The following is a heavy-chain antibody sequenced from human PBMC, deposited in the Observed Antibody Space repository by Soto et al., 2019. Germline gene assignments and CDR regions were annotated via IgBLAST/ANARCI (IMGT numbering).Heavy chain of an antibody. V-gene: IGHV3-48*01. J-gene: IGHJ4*02. CDR3: ARDLNLGSFDY. CDR1: GFTFSSYS. CDR2: ISSSSSTI. Sequence: EVQLVESGGGLVQPGGSLRISCAASGFTFSSYSMNWVRQATGKGLEWVSYISSSSSTIYYEDSVKGRFTISRDNAKNSLYLQMNSLRAEDTAVYYCARDLNLGSFDYWGQGTLVTVSS.